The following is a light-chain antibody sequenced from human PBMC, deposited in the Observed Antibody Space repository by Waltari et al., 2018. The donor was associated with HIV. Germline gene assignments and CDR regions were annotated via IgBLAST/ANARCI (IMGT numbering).Light chain of an antibody. V-gene: IGKV3-15*01. CDR3: QQYDGWPPWT. CDR1: QSFSRN. Sequence: EIELTQSPATLSLSPGERATLSCRASQSFSRNLAWYQQKPGQAPRLLIYGASTRATGIPARFSGSESVTEFTLTISSLQSEDFAVYYCQQYDGWPPWTFGQGTKVEIK. CDR2: GAS. J-gene: IGKJ1*01.